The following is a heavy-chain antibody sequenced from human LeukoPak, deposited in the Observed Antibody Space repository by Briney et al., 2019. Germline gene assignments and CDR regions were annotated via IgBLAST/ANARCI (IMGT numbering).Heavy chain of an antibody. Sequence: GGSLRLSCAASGFTVSSNYMSWVRQAPGKGLEWVSVIYSGGSTYYADSVKGRFTISRDNAKNSLYLQMNSLRAEDTAVYYCARVRDGYNSGAFDIWGQGTMVTVSS. V-gene: IGHV3-53*01. CDR1: GFTVSSNY. CDR3: ARVRDGYNSGAFDI. J-gene: IGHJ3*02. CDR2: IYSGGST. D-gene: IGHD5-24*01.